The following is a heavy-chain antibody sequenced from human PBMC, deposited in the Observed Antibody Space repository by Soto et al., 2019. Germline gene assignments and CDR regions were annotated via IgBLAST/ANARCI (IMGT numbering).Heavy chain of an antibody. V-gene: IGHV4-59*01. Sequence: SETLSLTCTVSGGSISSYYWSWIRQPPGKGLEWIGYIYYSGSTNYNPSLKSRVTISVDTSKNQFSLKLSSVTAADTAVYYCARVGRRVATISWFDPWGQGTLVTVSS. CDR2: IYYSGST. CDR1: GGSISSYY. D-gene: IGHD5-12*01. J-gene: IGHJ5*02. CDR3: ARVGRRVATISWFDP.